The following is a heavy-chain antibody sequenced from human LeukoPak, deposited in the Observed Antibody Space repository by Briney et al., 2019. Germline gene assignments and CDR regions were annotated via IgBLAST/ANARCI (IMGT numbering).Heavy chain of an antibody. J-gene: IGHJ4*02. Sequence: ASVKVSCKASGYTFTNSGISWVRQAPGQGLERMGWISTYNGNTDYAQNLQGRVTMTTDTSTSTAYMELRSLRSDDTAVYYCARDPGSSSSSSFDYWGQGTLVTVSS. CDR2: ISTYNGNT. V-gene: IGHV1-18*01. CDR3: ARDPGSSSSSSFDY. D-gene: IGHD6-6*01. CDR1: GYTFTNSG.